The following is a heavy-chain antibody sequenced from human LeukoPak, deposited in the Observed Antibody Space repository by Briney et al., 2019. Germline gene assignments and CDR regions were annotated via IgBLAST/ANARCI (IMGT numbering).Heavy chain of an antibody. V-gene: IGHV4-30-2*01. CDR2: IYHSGST. J-gene: IGHJ3*02. D-gene: IGHD2-21*02. Sequence: PSQTLSLTCTVSGGSISSGGYYWSWIRQPPGKGLEWIGYIYHSGSTYYNPSLKSRVTISVDRSKNQFSLKLSSVTAADTAVYYCARRSVVTAINFDAFDIWGQGAMVTVSS. CDR1: GGSISSGGYY. CDR3: ARRSVVTAINFDAFDI.